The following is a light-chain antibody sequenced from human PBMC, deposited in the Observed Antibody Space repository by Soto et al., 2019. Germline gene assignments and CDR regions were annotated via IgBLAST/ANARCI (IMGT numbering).Light chain of an antibody. CDR3: QQRSNWPPWT. Sequence: EIVLTQSPATLSWSPGERATLSCRASQSVSSYLAWYQQKPGQAPRLLIYDASNRATGIPARFSGSGSGTDFPLTISSLEPEDFAVYYCQQRSNWPPWTFGQGTKVEIK. CDR2: DAS. J-gene: IGKJ1*01. V-gene: IGKV3-11*01. CDR1: QSVSSY.